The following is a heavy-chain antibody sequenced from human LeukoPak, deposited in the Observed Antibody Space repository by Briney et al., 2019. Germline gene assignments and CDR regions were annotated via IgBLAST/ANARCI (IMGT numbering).Heavy chain of an antibody. J-gene: IGHJ4*01. CDR1: GFTFSSYE. CDR2: IAGSSGYI. Sequence: PGGSLRLSCAASGFTFSSYEMNWVRQAPGKGLEWVSSIAGSSGYISYADSVKGRFTISRDNAKKSLYLQMTSLTAEDTAVYYCARDRGAYCGGDCYLGFDYWGRGTLVTVSS. CDR3: ARDRGAYCGGDCYLGFDY. D-gene: IGHD2-21*02. V-gene: IGHV3-21*01.